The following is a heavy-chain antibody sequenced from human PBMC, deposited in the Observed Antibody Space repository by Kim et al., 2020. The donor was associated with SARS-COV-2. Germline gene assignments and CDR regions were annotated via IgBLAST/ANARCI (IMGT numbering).Heavy chain of an antibody. CDR3: ARHAGYYGSGSSLGAFDI. CDR2: IYYSGST. J-gene: IGHJ3*02. CDR1: GGSISSYY. Sequence: SETLSLTCTVSGGSISSYYWSWIRQPPGKGLEWIGYIYYSGSTNYNPSLKSRVTISVDTSKNQFSLKLSSVTAADTAVYYCARHAGYYGSGSSLGAFDIWGQGTMVTVSS. D-gene: IGHD3-10*01. V-gene: IGHV4-59*08.